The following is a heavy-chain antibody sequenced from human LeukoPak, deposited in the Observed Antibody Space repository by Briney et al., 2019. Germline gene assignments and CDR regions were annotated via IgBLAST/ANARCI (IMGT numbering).Heavy chain of an antibody. Sequence: PGGSLRLSCAASGFTFSSYAMSWVRQAPGKGPEWVSSISSSSGDIYYGDSVKGRFTISRDNAKNSLYLQMNSLRVEDTAVYFCTVDTDYFEGLGFPRPALNHYWGQGTLVTVSS. D-gene: IGHD3-22*01. J-gene: IGHJ4*02. CDR3: TVDTDYFEGLGFPRPALNHY. V-gene: IGHV3-21*01. CDR1: GFTFSSYA. CDR2: ISSSSGDI.